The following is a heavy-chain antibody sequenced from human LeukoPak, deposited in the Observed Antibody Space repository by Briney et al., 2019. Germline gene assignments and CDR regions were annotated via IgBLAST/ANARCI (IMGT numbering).Heavy chain of an antibody. CDR3: ARSKLDPYVVVDY. J-gene: IGHJ4*02. CDR2: ISGSGGST. CDR1: GFTFSSYA. D-gene: IGHD3-16*01. Sequence: PGGSLRLSCAASGFTFSSYAMSWVRQAPGKGLEWVSAISGSGGSTYYADSVKGRFTISRDNSKNTLYVQMNSLRAEDTAVYYCARSKLDPYVVVDYWGQGTLVTVSS. V-gene: IGHV3-23*01.